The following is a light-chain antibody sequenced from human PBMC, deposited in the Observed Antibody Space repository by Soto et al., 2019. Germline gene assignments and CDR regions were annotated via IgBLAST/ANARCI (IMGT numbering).Light chain of an antibody. J-gene: IGKJ1*01. CDR2: KAS. V-gene: IGKV1-5*03. CDR3: QQYNSYSRT. Sequence: DIQMTQSPPTLSASVGDRVTLTCRASQSISSWLAWYQQKPGKAPKLLIYKASSLERGVPSRFSGSGSGTEFTLTISSLQPDDFATYYCQQYNSYSRTFGQGTKVDIK. CDR1: QSISSW.